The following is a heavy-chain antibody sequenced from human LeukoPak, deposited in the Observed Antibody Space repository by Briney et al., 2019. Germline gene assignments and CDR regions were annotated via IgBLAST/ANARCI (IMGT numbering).Heavy chain of an antibody. D-gene: IGHD1-26*01. V-gene: IGHV3-23*01. CDR1: GFTVSSNY. J-gene: IGHJ4*02. CDR3: AKVGPSYYFDY. CDR2: ISGSLGST. Sequence: PGGSLRLSCAASGFTVSSNYMSWVRQAPGKGLEWVSAISGSLGSTYYADSVKGRFTISRDNSKNTLYLQMDSLRAEDTAVYYCAKVGPSYYFDYWGQGTLVTVSS.